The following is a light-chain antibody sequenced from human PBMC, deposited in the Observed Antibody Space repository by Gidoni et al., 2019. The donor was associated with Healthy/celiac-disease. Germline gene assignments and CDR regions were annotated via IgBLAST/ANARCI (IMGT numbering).Light chain of an antibody. CDR1: SLRSYY. V-gene: IGLV3-19*01. J-gene: IGLJ2*01. CDR2: GKN. CDR3: NSRDSSGNHDVV. Sequence: SSELTQDPAVSVALGQTVRITCQGDSLRSYYASWYQQKPGQAPVLVIYGKNNQPSGIPDRFSGSSSGNTASLTITGAQAEDEADYYCNSRDSSGNHDVVFGGGTKLTVL.